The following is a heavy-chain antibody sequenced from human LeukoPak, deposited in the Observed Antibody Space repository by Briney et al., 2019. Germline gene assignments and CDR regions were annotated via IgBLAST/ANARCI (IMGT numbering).Heavy chain of an antibody. CDR2: FSRDGRTT. CDR3: AKYQEASSRRFDY. CDR1: GFTFSNYA. Sequence: GGSLRLSCTASGFTFSNYAMNWVRQAPGEGLEWVSVFSRDGRTTYYADSVKGRFTISRDNSKNTLYLQMSSLRVEDTAVYYCAKYQEASSRRFDYWGQGTLVTVSS. V-gene: IGHV3-23*01. J-gene: IGHJ4*02. D-gene: IGHD6-6*01.